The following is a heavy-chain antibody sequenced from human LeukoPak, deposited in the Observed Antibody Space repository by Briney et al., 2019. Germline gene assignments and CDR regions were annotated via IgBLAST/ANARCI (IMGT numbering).Heavy chain of an antibody. J-gene: IGHJ4*02. Sequence: GGSLRLSCAASGFSFSSYWMHWARQAPGKGLVWVSRINSDGSSTSYADSVKGRFTISRDNAKNTLYLQMNSLRAEDTAVYYCARGFGYDNILTYWGQGTLVTVSS. CDR1: GFSFSSYW. CDR3: ARGFGYDNILTY. CDR2: INSDGSST. D-gene: IGHD5-12*01. V-gene: IGHV3-74*01.